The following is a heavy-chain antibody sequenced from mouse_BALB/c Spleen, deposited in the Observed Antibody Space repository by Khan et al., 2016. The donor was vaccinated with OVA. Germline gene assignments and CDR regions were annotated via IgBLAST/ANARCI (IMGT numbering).Heavy chain of an antibody. D-gene: IGHD1-1*01. CDR2: INTYTGEP. J-gene: IGHJ3*01. Sequence: QIQLVQSGPELKKPGETVKISCKASGYIFTNYGMNWVKQAPGQGLKWMGWINTYTGEPTYTDDFRGRFAFSLETSASTAYLQINNLKNEDTATYVCSRGAFYYGRRKDAWFAYWGQGTQITVSA. V-gene: IGHV9-3-1*01. CDR3: SRGAFYYGRRKDAWFAY. CDR1: GYIFTNYG.